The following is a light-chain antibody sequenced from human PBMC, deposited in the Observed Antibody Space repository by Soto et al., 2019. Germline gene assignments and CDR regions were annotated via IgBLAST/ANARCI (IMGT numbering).Light chain of an antibody. J-gene: IGKJ5*01. CDR3: QQLHGYPIT. CDR1: QSVSGSY. Sequence: EIVLTQSPGTLSLFPGERATLSCRASQSVSGSYLAWYQQKPGQAPRLLIYGASNRATGIPARFSGSGSGTDFTLTISSLEPEDFATYYCQQLHGYPITFGQGTRLEIK. CDR2: GAS. V-gene: IGKV3-20*01.